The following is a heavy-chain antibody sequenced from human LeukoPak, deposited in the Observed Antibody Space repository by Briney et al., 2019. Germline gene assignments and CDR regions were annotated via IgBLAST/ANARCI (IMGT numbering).Heavy chain of an antibody. D-gene: IGHD3-22*01. CDR2: ISGSGGST. J-gene: IGHJ4*02. CDR3: AKARERVNYYDSSGSRYYFDY. CDR1: GFTFSSYA. Sequence: PGGSLRLSCAASGFTFSSYAMSWVRQAPGKGLEWVSAISGSGGSTYYADSVKGRFTISRDNSKNTLYLQMNSLRAEDTAVYYCAKARERVNYYDSSGSRYYFDYWGQGTLVTVSS. V-gene: IGHV3-23*01.